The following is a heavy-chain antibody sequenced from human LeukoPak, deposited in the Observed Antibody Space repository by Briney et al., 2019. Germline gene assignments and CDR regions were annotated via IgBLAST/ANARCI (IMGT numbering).Heavy chain of an antibody. V-gene: IGHV4-59*08. CDR3: ARMGGYIGYATH. J-gene: IGHJ4*02. CDR1: GGSISPYY. Sequence: SETLSLTCSVSGGSISPYYWSWIRQPPGKGLEWIGYIYSSGSANYNPSLKSRVTISVDTSKNHFSLKLSSVTAADTAVYYCARMGGYIGYATHWGQGTLVTVSS. D-gene: IGHD5-12*01. CDR2: IYSSGSA.